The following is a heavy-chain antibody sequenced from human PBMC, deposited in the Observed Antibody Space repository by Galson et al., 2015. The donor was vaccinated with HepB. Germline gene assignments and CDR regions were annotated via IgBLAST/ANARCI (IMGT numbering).Heavy chain of an antibody. D-gene: IGHD6-6*01. Sequence: TLSLTCIVSGGSTSSGGYYWSWIPQHPGKGLEWIGDLYYSVSTYYNPSLKSRVSISQNTSQRHFSLKLSSVTAADTAVYYCARGESSSPIFDNWGQGILVTVSS. CDR2: LYYSVST. CDR1: GGSTSSGGYY. CDR3: ARGESSSPIFDN. J-gene: IGHJ4*02. V-gene: IGHV4-31*03.